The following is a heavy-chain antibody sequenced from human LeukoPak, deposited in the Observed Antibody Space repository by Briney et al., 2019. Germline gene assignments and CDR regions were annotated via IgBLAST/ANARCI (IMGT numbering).Heavy chain of an antibody. J-gene: IGHJ2*01. V-gene: IGHV1-69*13. CDR3: ARGPVGDWLWYFDL. CDR2: IIPIFGTA. Sequence: ASVKVSCKASGGTFSSYAISWVRQAPGQGLEWMGGIIPIFGTANYAQKFQGSVTITADESTSTAYMELSSLRSEDTAVYYCARGPVGDWLWYFDLWGRGTLVTVSS. CDR1: GGTFSSYA. D-gene: IGHD1-26*01.